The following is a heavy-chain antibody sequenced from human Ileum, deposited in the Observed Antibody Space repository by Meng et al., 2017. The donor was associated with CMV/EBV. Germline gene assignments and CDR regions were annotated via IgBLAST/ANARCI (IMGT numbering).Heavy chain of an antibody. CDR1: GFTFSSYA. CDR3: ARVGYDLWSVNGDS. CDR2: ISIGSSTI. Sequence: GGSLRLSCAASGFTFSSYAMNWVRQAPGQGLQWVAYISIGSSTIHYADSVKGRFTISRDDAENSLYLQMNSLRVDDTAVYYCARVGYDLWSVNGDSWGQGTLVPSPQ. J-gene: IGHJ4*02. V-gene: IGHV3-48*04. D-gene: IGHD3-3*01.